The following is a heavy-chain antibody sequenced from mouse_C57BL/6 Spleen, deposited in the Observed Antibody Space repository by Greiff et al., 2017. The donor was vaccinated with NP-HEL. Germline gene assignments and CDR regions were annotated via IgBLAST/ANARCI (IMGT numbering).Heavy chain of an antibody. CDR2: IDPSDSYT. CDR3: APYGSSAWFAY. D-gene: IGHD1-1*01. Sequence: QVQLKQPGAELVKPGASVKLSCKASGYTFTSYWMQWVKQRPGQGLEWIGEIDPSDSYTNYNQKFKGKATLTVDTSSSTAYMQLSSLTSEDSAVYYCAPYGSSAWFAYWGQGTLVTVSA. CDR1: GYTFTSYW. V-gene: IGHV1-50*01. J-gene: IGHJ3*01.